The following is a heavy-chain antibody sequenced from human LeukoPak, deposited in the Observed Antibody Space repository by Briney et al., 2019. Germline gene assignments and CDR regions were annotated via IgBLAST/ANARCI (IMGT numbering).Heavy chain of an antibody. CDR3: ARGLGGYSGYDPPGY. Sequence: GASVKVSCKASGGTFSSYAISRVRQAPGQGLEWMGRIIPIFGTANYAQKFQGRVTITTDESTSTAYMELSSLRSEDTAVYYCARGLGGYSGYDPPGYWGQGTLVTVSS. J-gene: IGHJ4*02. CDR1: GGTFSSYA. CDR2: IIPIFGTA. V-gene: IGHV1-69*05. D-gene: IGHD5-12*01.